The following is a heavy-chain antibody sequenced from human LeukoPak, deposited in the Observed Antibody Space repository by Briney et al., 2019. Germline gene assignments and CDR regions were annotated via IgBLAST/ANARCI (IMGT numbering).Heavy chain of an antibody. CDR3: AREGYCSGGSCYSYLDY. D-gene: IGHD2-15*01. Sequence: GGSLRLSCAASGFTFSSYAMHWVRQAPGKGLEWVAVISYDGSNKYYADSVKGRFTISRDNSKNTLYLQMNSLRAEDTALYYCAREGYCSGGSCYSYLDYWGQGTLVTVSS. J-gene: IGHJ4*02. CDR2: ISYDGSNK. CDR1: GFTFSSYA. V-gene: IGHV3-30*04.